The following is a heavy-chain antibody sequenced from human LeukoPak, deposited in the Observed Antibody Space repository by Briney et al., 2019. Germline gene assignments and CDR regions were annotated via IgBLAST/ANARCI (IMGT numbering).Heavy chain of an antibody. V-gene: IGHV3-48*01. CDR3: ARAVVRGVLDY. J-gene: IGHJ4*02. CDR2: ISSSSSTI. CDR1: GFTFSSYS. D-gene: IGHD3-10*01. Sequence: GGSLRLSCAASGFTFSSYSMNWVRQAPGKGLEWVSYISSSSSTIYYADSVKGRFTISRDNAKNSLYLQMNSLRAEDTAVYYCARAVVRGVLDYWGQGTLVTVSS.